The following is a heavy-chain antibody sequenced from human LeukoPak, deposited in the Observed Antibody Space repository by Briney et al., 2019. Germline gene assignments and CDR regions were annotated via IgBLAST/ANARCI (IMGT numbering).Heavy chain of an antibody. D-gene: IGHD6-6*01. CDR1: GFTFDDYA. CDR3: AKDIISYSSSTFGY. V-gene: IGHV3-9*01. Sequence: PGRSLRLSCAASGFTFDDYAMHWVRQAPGKGLEWVSGISWNSGSIGYADSVKGRFTISRDNAKNSLYLQMNSLRAEDTAVYYCAKDIISYSSSTFGYWGQGTLVTVSS. J-gene: IGHJ4*02. CDR2: ISWNSGSI.